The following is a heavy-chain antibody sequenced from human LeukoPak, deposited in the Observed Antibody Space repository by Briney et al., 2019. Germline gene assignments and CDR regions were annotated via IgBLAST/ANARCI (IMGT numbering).Heavy chain of an antibody. Sequence: GGSLRLSCAASGFTFSSYSMNWVRQAPGKGLEWVSYISSSSSTIYYADSVKGRFTISRDNAKNSLYLQMNSLRAEDTAVYYCARSWWFGELYFDYWGQGTLVTVSS. CDR1: GFTFSSYS. V-gene: IGHV3-48*04. CDR2: ISSSSSTI. J-gene: IGHJ4*02. CDR3: ARSWWFGELYFDY. D-gene: IGHD3-10*01.